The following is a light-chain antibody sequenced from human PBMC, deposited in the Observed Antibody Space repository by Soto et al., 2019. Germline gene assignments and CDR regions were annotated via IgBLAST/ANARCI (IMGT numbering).Light chain of an antibody. CDR3: QQYEHFMT. Sequence: DIQLTQSPSTLSASAGDRAAITCRASQSINTSLAWYQQRPGKAPRLLIYGASTMASGVPARFSGSGSGTDFSFTISNLQPEDIATYYCQQYEHFMTFGQGTRVDIK. J-gene: IGKJ5*01. CDR2: GAS. V-gene: IGKV1-5*01. CDR1: QSINTS.